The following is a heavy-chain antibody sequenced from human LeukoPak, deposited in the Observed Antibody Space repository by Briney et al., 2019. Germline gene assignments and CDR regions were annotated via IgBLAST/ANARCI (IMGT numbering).Heavy chain of an antibody. CDR2: IYYSGST. J-gene: IGHJ3*02. CDR1: GASISFYY. Sequence: SETLSLTCTVSGASISFYYWSWIRQPPGKGLESIGYIYYSGSTNYNPSLKSRVTMSIDTSKNHFSLNLNSVTAADTAIYYCALDSSGWSDDSFDMWGQGTVVTVSS. CDR3: ALDSSGWSDDSFDM. D-gene: IGHD6-13*01. V-gene: IGHV4-59*01.